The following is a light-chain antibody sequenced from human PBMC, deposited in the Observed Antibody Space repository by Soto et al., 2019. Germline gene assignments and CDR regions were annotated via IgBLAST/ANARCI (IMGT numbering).Light chain of an antibody. CDR3: SSYAGSNVV. J-gene: IGLJ2*01. Sequence: QSALTQPPSASGSPGQSVTISCTGTSSDVGGYNYVSWYQQHPGKAPKLMIYEVSKRPLGVPDRFSGSKSGNTASLTVSGVQSEDEAYYYCSSYAGSNVVFGGGTKVTVL. V-gene: IGLV2-8*01. CDR2: EVS. CDR1: SSDVGGYNY.